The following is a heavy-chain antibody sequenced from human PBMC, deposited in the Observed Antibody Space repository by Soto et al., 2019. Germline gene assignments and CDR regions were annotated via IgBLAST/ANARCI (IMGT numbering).Heavy chain of an antibody. CDR3: ARLKRGDDDFDLVYYYYMDV. CDR1: GGSISSISYY. Sequence: SETLSLTCTVSGGSISSISYYWGWIRQPPGKGLEWIGSIDYRGRTNYNPSLKSRISISVDTSKNQFSLNLTSVAAADTAVYYCARLKRGDDDFDLVYYYYMDVWGNGTTVTVSS. D-gene: IGHD4-17*01. V-gene: IGHV4-39*01. CDR2: IDYRGRT. J-gene: IGHJ6*03.